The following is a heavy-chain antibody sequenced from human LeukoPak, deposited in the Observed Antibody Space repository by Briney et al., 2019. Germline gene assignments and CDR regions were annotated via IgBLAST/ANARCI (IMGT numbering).Heavy chain of an antibody. J-gene: IGHJ4*02. Sequence: SETLSLTCTVSGGSISSYYWSWIRQPPGTGLEGIGYIYYSGSTNYNPSLKSRVTISVDTSKNQFSLKLSSVTAADTAVYYCAGASLLLWFGELPDYWGQGTLVTVSS. CDR1: GGSISSYY. CDR2: IYYSGST. V-gene: IGHV4-59*01. D-gene: IGHD3-10*01. CDR3: AGASLLLWFGELPDY.